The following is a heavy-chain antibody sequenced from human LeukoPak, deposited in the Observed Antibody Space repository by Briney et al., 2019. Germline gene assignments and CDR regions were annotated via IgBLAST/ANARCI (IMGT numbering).Heavy chain of an antibody. CDR1: GYSISSGYY. J-gene: IGHJ4*02. Sequence: SETLSLTCTVSGYSISSGYYWGWIRQPPGKGLEWIGSIYHSGSTYYNPSLKSRVTISVDTSKNQFSLKLSSVTAADTAVYYCARRRYYYGSGSFTRQYYFDYWGQGTLVTVSS. V-gene: IGHV4-38-2*02. CDR3: ARRRYYYGSGSFTRQYYFDY. D-gene: IGHD3-10*01. CDR2: IYHSGST.